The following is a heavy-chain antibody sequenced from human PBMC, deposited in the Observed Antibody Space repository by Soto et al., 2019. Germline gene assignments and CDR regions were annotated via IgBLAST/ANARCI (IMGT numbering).Heavy chain of an antibody. Sequence: SETLSLTCAVYGGSFSGYYWSWIRQPPGKGLEWIGEINHSGSTNYNPSLKSRVTISVDTSKNQFSLKLSSVTAADTAVYYCARVRRLDDDHGDYWGQVTLVTVS. V-gene: IGHV4-34*01. J-gene: IGHJ4*02. CDR1: GGSFSGYY. D-gene: IGHD1-1*01. CDR2: INHSGST. CDR3: ARVRRLDDDHGDY.